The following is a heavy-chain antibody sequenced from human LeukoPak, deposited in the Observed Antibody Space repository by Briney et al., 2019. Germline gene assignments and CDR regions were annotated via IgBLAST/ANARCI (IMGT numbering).Heavy chain of an antibody. J-gene: IGHJ4*02. Sequence: GASVKVSCKASGYTFTSYYMHWVRQAPGQGLEWMGIINPSGGSTSYAQKFQGRVTMTRDMSTSTVYMELSSLRSEDTAVYYCARGFFEWGSGSYYNEGASIDYWGQGILVTVSS. D-gene: IGHD3-10*01. CDR2: INPSGGST. V-gene: IGHV1-46*01. CDR3: ARGFFEWGSGSYYNEGASIDY. CDR1: GYTFTSYY.